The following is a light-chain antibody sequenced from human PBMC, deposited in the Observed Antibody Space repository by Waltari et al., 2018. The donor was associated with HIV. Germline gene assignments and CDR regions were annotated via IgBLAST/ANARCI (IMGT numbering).Light chain of an antibody. CDR1: SGDIGGHDS. CDR2: EVI. J-gene: IGLJ1*01. V-gene: IGLV2-14*01. Sequence: QSALTQPASVSGSPGQSITIPCIGTSGDIGGHDSVSWYQQHPGKVPKLIIYEVIYRPSGVSSRFSGSKSGNAASLTISGLQAEDEADYYCTSRTSSSSFYVFGSGTRVIV. CDR3: TSRTSSSSFYV.